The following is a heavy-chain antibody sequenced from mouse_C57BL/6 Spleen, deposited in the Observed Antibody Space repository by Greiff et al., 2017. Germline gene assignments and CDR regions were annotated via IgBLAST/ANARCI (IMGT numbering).Heavy chain of an antibody. Sequence: EVKLMESGEGLVKPGGSLKLSCAASGFTFSSYAMSWVRQTPEKRLEWVAYISSGGDYIYYADTVKGRFTISRDNARNTLYLQMSSLKSEDTAMYYCTRDELRGGYYAMDYWGQGTSVTVSS. J-gene: IGHJ4*01. CDR2: ISSGGDYI. D-gene: IGHD2-12*01. V-gene: IGHV5-9-1*02. CDR1: GFTFSSYA. CDR3: TRDELRGGYYAMDY.